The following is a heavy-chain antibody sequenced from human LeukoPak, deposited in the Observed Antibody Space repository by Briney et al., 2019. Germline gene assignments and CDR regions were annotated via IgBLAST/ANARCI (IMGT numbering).Heavy chain of an antibody. Sequence: GGSLRLSCAASGFTFSDYYMTWVRQAPRKGLEWVSYISGSGTTIYCADSVKGRFTVSRDNAKNSLYLQMNSLRAEDTAVYYCARDTLHCTNGVCSPGCHFDYWGQGTLVTVSS. J-gene: IGHJ4*02. CDR2: ISGSGTTI. CDR1: GFTFSDYY. V-gene: IGHV3-11*04. CDR3: ARDTLHCTNGVCSPGCHFDY. D-gene: IGHD2-8*01.